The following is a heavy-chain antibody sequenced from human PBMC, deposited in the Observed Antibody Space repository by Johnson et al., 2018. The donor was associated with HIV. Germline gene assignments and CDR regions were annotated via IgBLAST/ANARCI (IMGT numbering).Heavy chain of an antibody. CDR2: ISYDGSIK. Sequence: QVQLVESGGGVVQPGRSLRLSCAASGFTFSSYAMHWVRQAPGKGLEWVAVISYDGSIKYYADSVKGRFTISRDNSKNTLYLQMNSLRAEDTAVYYCAKNGARGDAFDIWGQGTMVTVSS. V-gene: IGHV3-30*04. CDR1: GFTFSSYA. D-gene: IGHD2-8*01. J-gene: IGHJ3*02. CDR3: AKNGARGDAFDI.